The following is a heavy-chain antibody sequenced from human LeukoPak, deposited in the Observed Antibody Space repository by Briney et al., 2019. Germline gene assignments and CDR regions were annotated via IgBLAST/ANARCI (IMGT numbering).Heavy chain of an antibody. Sequence: GRSLRLSCAASGFTVSSNYMSWVRQAPGKGLEWVSVIYSGGSTYYADSVKGRFTISRDNSKNTPYLQTNSLRAEDTAVYYCARDPYCSGGSCSRGVDYWGQGTLVTVSS. D-gene: IGHD2-15*01. J-gene: IGHJ4*02. CDR2: IYSGGST. CDR1: GFTVSSNY. CDR3: ARDPYCSGGSCSRGVDY. V-gene: IGHV3-53*01.